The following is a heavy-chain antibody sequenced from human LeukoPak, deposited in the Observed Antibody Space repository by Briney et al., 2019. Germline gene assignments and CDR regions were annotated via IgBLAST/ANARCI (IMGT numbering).Heavy chain of an antibody. CDR3: ARQPHSYGPDYYYYYMDL. CDR2: IYSSGTT. D-gene: IGHD5-18*01. J-gene: IGHJ6*03. Sequence: SDTLSLTCTVSGGSVHSYDHYWAWIRQPPGKGLELMGTIYSSGTTSYNPSLKSRVTISVDTSSNHFYLNLISVTAADTALYYCARQPHSYGPDYYYYYMDLWGTGTTVTVSS. CDR1: GGSVHSYDHY. V-gene: IGHV4-39*01.